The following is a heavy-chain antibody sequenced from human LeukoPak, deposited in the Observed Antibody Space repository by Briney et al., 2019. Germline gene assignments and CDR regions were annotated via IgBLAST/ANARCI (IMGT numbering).Heavy chain of an antibody. CDR2: INTSGSST. D-gene: IGHD1-14*01. Sequence: PGGSLRLSCAASGFTFSDYWMHWVRQVPGKGLVWVSHINTSGSSTTYADSVKGRFTISRDNAKNTLYLQMDSLRAEDTGVYYCARSNHADDFWGQGTLVTVSS. J-gene: IGHJ4*02. V-gene: IGHV3-74*03. CDR1: GFTFSDYW. CDR3: ARSNHADDF.